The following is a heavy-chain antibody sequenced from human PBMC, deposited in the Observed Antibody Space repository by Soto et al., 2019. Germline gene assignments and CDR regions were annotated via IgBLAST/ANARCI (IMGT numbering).Heavy chain of an antibody. CDR2: IIWNSEAI. CDR1: GFRFDDYA. D-gene: IGHD6-13*01. CDR3: TRDDQGIATSGTPILGS. Sequence: GGSLRLSCRSSGFRFDDYAMHWVRQAPGKGLEWVAGIIWNSEAIDYAESVRGRFTISRDNAENSVFLQMDSLSPEDTALYYCTRDDQGIATSGTPILGSWGQGTPVTVSS. J-gene: IGHJ4*02. V-gene: IGHV3-9*01.